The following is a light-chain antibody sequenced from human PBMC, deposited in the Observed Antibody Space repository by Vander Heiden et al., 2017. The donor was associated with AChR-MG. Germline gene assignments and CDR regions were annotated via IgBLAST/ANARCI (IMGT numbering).Light chain of an antibody. CDR2: GKN. V-gene: IGLV3-19*01. J-gene: IGLJ1*01. Sequence: SELTQDPAVSVALGQTVRITCQGDSIRSYYASWCQQKPGRAPVLVIYGKNNRPSGIPDRFSGSSSGNTASLTITGAQAEDEADYYCNSRDSSGNHLDVFGTGTKVTVL. CDR3: NSRDSSGNHLDV. CDR1: SIRSYY.